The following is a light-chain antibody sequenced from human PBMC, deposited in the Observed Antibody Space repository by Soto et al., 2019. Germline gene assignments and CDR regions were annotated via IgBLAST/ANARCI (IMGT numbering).Light chain of an antibody. CDR1: QRITNR. CDR3: QQYYSYPQT. J-gene: IGKJ1*01. Sequence: IQITQSPSSLSVSIGDRVTITCRASQRITNRLNWYQQKPGKAPKLLIYAASTLQSGVPSRFSGSGSGTDFTLTISCLQSEDFATYYCQQYYSYPQTFGQGTKVDIK. CDR2: AAS. V-gene: IGKV1-8*01.